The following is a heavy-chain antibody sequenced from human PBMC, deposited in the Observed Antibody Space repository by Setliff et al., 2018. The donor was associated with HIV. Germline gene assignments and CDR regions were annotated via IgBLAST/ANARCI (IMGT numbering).Heavy chain of an antibody. CDR2: ISGSAGTT. CDR3: AKDHATSSWFTALLDY. J-gene: IGHJ4*02. CDR1: GFTFSNYA. Sequence: GGSLRLSCVASGFTFSNYAVSWVRQAPGKGLGWVSGISGSAGTTYYADSVKGRFTISRDNSKNTLYLQMNSLRAEDTAVYYCAKDHATSSWFTALLDYWGQGALVTVSS. D-gene: IGHD6-13*01. V-gene: IGHV3-23*01.